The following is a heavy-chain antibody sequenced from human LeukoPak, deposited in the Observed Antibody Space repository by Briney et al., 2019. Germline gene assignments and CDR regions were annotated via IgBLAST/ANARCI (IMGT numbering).Heavy chain of an antibody. CDR1: GFTFSSYA. CDR2: ISGSGGST. J-gene: IGHJ4*02. V-gene: IGHV3-23*01. CDR3: ARAWSEQLVLFVY. D-gene: IGHD6-13*01. Sequence: GGSLRLSCAASGFTFSSYAMSWVRQAPGKGLEWVSAISGSGGSTYYADSVKGRFTISRDNSKNTLYLQMNSLRAEDTAVYYCARAWSEQLVLFVYWGQGTLVTVSS.